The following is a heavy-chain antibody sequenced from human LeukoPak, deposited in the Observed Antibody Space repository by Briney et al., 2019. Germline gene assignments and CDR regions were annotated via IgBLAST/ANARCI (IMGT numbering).Heavy chain of an antibody. CDR1: GGSISSYY. J-gene: IGHJ5*02. V-gene: IGHV4-59*01. CDR3: ARERTGTDDGFDP. Sequence: SETLSLTCTVSGGSISSYYWSWIRQPPGKGLEWIGYIYYSGSTNYNPSLKGRVTISVDTSKNQFSLKLSSVTAADTAVYYCARERTGTDDGFDPWGQGTLVTVSS. D-gene: IGHD1-1*01. CDR2: IYYSGST.